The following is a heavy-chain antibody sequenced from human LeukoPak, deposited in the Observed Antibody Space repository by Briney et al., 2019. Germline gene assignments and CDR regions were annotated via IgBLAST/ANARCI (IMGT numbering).Heavy chain of an antibody. Sequence: SETLSLTCTVSYGSISGYYWSWIRQPPGKGLDWIGYIYYSGSTKYNPSLKSRVTISLDTSKNQFSLMLSSVTAADTAVYYCARGGGDYYYYYCLDVWGKGTTVTVSS. CDR1: YGSISGYY. V-gene: IGHV4-59*01. J-gene: IGHJ6*03. CDR2: IYYSGST. CDR3: ARGGGDYYYYYCLDV. D-gene: IGHD3-10*01.